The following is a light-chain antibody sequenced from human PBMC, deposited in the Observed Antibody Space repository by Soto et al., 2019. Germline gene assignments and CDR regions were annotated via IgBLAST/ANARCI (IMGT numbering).Light chain of an antibody. CDR3: SLYTSENAYV. CDR1: SSDIGAYDY. CDR2: EVN. Sequence: QSALTQPASLSGSPGQSITISCTGTSSDIGAYDYVSWFQQHPGKAPKLMISEVNNRPSGVSNRFSGSKSGNTAYLTISGLQVEDEAEYYCSLYTSENAYVFGTGTKVTAL. J-gene: IGLJ1*01. V-gene: IGLV2-14*01.